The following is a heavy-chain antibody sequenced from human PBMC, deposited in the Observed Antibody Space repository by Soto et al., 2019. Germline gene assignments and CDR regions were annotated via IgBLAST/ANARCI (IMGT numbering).Heavy chain of an antibody. Sequence: GGSLRLSCAASGFTFGIYSMDWVRQAPGKGLEWISYINGSSSTMYYADSVKGRFIISRDNADNSLYLQMNSLRDADTAVYYCARGDRFRCSGDRCFSDGLFLSWGQGTLVTVSS. CDR3: ARGDRFRCSGDRCFSDGLFLS. V-gene: IGHV3-48*02. CDR2: INGSSSTM. D-gene: IGHD2-15*01. J-gene: IGHJ5*02. CDR1: GFTFGIYS.